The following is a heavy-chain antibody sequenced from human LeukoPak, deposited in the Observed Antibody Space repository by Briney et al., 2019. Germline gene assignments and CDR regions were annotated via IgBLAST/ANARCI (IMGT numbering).Heavy chain of an antibody. J-gene: IGHJ6*03. D-gene: IGHD3-10*01. CDR3: ARCRVRGVIRWYYYMDV. Sequence: SETLSLTCAVYGGSFSGYYWSWIRQPPGKGLEWIGEINHSGSTNYNPSLKSRVTISVDTSKNQFSLKLSSVTAADTAVYYCARCRVRGVIRWYYYMDVWGKGTTVTVSS. CDR1: GGSFSGYY. V-gene: IGHV4-34*01. CDR2: INHSGST.